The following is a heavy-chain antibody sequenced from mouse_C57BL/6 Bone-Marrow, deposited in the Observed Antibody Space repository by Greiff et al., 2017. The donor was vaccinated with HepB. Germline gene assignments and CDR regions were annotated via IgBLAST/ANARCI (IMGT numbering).Heavy chain of an antibody. V-gene: IGHV2-6-1*01. J-gene: IGHJ4*01. D-gene: IGHD1-1*01. CDR3: ARHAPYTTVNAMDY. Sequence: VKLMESGPGLVAPSQSLSITCTVSGFSLTSYGVHWVRQPPGKGLEWLVVIWSDGSTTYNSALKSRLSISKDNSKSQVFLKMNSLQTDDTAMYYCARHAPYTTVNAMDYWGQGTSVTVSS. CDR2: IWSDGST. CDR1: GFSLTSYG.